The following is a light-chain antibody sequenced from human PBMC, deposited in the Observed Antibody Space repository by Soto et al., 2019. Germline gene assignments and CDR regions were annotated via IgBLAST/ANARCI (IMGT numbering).Light chain of an antibody. CDR2: EGS. Sequence: QSVLTQPASVSGSAGQSITISGTGTSSDVGSYNLVSWYQQHPGKAPKLMIYEGSKRPSGVSNRFSGSKSGNTASLTISGLQAEDEADYYCCSYAGSSTYVFGTGTKVTVL. V-gene: IGLV2-23*01. CDR3: CSYAGSSTYV. J-gene: IGLJ1*01. CDR1: SSDVGSYNL.